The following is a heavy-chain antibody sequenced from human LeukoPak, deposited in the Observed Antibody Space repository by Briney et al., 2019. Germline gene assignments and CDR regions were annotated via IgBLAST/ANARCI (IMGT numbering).Heavy chain of an antibody. CDR2: ISYDGSDE. Sequence: GGSLRLSCVASGLAFSSYSMHWVRQAPGKGLEWVGVISYDGSDEYYTDSVKGRFTISRDNSKNTVYLQMNSLRADDTAVYYCARDSTPEWFDIHWGQGTLVTVSS. CDR1: GLAFSSYS. J-gene: IGHJ4*02. CDR3: ARDSTPEWFDIH. D-gene: IGHD3-3*01. V-gene: IGHV3-30*04.